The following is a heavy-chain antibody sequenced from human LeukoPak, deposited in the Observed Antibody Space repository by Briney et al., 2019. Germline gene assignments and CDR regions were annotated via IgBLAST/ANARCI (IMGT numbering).Heavy chain of an antibody. CDR3: ASLRDCTSGSCYSRLDY. V-gene: IGHV3-21*06. Sequence: GGSLRLSCAASGFPFGTFSMCWVRQAPGKGLEWVSSISGSSNYIYYADSVKGRFTISRDNAKNSLYLQMNSLRAEDTAVYYCASLRDCTSGSCYSRLDYWGQGSLVTVSS. D-gene: IGHD2-15*01. CDR1: GFPFGTFS. J-gene: IGHJ4*02. CDR2: ISGSSNYI.